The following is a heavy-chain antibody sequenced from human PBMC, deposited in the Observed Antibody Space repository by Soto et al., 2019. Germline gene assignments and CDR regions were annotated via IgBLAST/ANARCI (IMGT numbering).Heavy chain of an antibody. V-gene: IGHV3-64*01. CDR1: GFTFSSYA. J-gene: IGHJ4*02. CDR3: ARGAPEGIVVVVAATLFDY. CDR2: ISSNGVST. Sequence: GGSLRLSCAASGFTFSSYAMHWVRQAPGKGLEYVSAISSNGVSTYYANSVKGRFTISRDNSKNTLYLQMGSLRAEDMAVYYCARGAPEGIVVVVAATLFDYWGQGTLVTVSS. D-gene: IGHD2-15*01.